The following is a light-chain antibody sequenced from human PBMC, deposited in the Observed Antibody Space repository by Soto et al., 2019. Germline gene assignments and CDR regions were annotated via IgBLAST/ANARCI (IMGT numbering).Light chain of an antibody. CDR3: QQSYSTWT. J-gene: IGKJ1*01. CDR2: KAS. Sequence: DIQMTHSPSTQSRSVGDRVTITWRASQTISSWLAWYQQKPGKAPKLLIYKASTLKSGVPSRFSGSGSGTEFTLTISSLQPDDFATYYGQQSYSTWTFGQGTMADIK. V-gene: IGKV1-5*03. CDR1: QTISSW.